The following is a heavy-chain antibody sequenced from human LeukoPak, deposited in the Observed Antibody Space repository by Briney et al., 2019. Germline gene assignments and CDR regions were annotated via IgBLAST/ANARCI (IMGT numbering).Heavy chain of an antibody. CDR3: ARDMSLGSSGWFGY. CDR2: IYYSGST. CDR1: GGSISSYY. V-gene: IGHV4-59*01. D-gene: IGHD6-19*01. J-gene: IGHJ4*02. Sequence: PSETLSLTCTVSGGSISSYYWSWIRQPPGKGLVWSGYIYYSGSTNYNPSLKSRVTISVDTSKNQFSLKLSSVTAADTAVYYCARDMSLGSSGWFGYWGQGTLVTVAS.